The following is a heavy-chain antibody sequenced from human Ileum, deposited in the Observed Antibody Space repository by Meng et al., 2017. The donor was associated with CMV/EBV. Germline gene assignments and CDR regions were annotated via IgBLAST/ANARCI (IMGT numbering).Heavy chain of an antibody. J-gene: IGHJ4*02. Sequence: GESLKISCAASGFTFGAYAMSWVRQAPGKGLEWVSIIYSGGTSTYYAGSVKGRFTVSRDNSKTALYLQMNSLRAEDTAVYYCAKDRKANIVVVPAPITFDYWGQGTLVTVSS. CDR1: GFTFGAYA. CDR3: AKDRKANIVVVPAPITFDY. CDR2: IYSGGTST. D-gene: IGHD2-2*02. V-gene: IGHV3-23*03.